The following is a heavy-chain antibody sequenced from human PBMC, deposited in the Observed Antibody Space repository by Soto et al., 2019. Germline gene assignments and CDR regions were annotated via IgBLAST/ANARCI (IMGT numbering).Heavy chain of an antibody. CDR2: IYPADSNT. V-gene: IGHV5-51*01. Sequence: PGESLKISCQGSGYTFTSYWIGWVRQMPGKGLEWVAIIYPADSNTRYSPSFRGQVTISADKSISTAYLQWSSLKASDTAIYYCARPLGMDVWGQGTTVTVSS. CDR3: ARPLGMDV. CDR1: GYTFTSYW. J-gene: IGHJ6*02.